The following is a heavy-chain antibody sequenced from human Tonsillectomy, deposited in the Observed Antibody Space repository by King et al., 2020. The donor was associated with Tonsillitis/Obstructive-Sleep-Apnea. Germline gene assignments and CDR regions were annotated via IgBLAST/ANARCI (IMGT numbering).Heavy chain of an antibody. J-gene: IGHJ4*02. D-gene: IGHD2-2*02. V-gene: IGHV1-2*02. CDR1: GYTFSGYY. CDR3: ARDLAGAATAIPE. Sequence: QLVQSGAEVKKPGASVKVSCKASGYTFSGYYIHWVRQAPGQGLEWMGWINLNSGGTNYVQKFQGRVTMTGDTSISTAYMELSRLRSDDTAVYYCARDLAGAATAIPEWGQGTLVTVSS. CDR2: INLNSGGT.